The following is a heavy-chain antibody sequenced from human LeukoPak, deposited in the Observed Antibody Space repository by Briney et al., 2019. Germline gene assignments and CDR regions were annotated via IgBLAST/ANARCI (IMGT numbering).Heavy chain of an antibody. CDR1: GFTFSSYA. D-gene: IGHD6-19*01. CDR3: ARASNMAGIVDY. CDR2: IRGSGGST. Sequence: GGSLRLSCAASGFTFSSYAMSWVRQAPGKGLEWVSGIRGSGGSTYYADSVKGRFTISRDNSKNTLYLQMNSLRAEDTAVYYCARASNMAGIVDYWGQGTLVTVSS. J-gene: IGHJ4*02. V-gene: IGHV3-23*01.